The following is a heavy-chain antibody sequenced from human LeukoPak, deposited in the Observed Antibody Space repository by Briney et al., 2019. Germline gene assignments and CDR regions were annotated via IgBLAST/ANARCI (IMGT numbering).Heavy chain of an antibody. CDR2: IYTTGNT. CDR1: GGSISSGSYY. J-gene: IGHJ4*02. V-gene: IGHV4-61*02. CDR3: ARDRGYYDSSGYHAYIDY. D-gene: IGHD3-22*01. Sequence: SETLSLTCTVSGGSISSGSYYWSWIRQPAGKGLEWIGRIYTTGNTNYNPSLKSRVTISVDTSKNQFSLKLSSVTAADTAVYYCARDRGYYDSSGYHAYIDYWGQGTLVTVSS.